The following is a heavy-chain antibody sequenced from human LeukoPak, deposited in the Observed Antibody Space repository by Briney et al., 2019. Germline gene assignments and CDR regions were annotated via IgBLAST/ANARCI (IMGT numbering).Heavy chain of an antibody. D-gene: IGHD6-13*01. CDR2: ISGSGGST. J-gene: IGHJ6*02. Sequence: GGSLRLSCAASGFTFSSYAMSWVHQAPGKGLEWVSAISGSGGSTYYADSVKGRFTISRDNSKNTLYLQMNSLRAEDTAVYYCASVPKQQLINYYYYYGMDVWGQGTTVTVSS. CDR3: ASVPKQQLINYYYYYGMDV. CDR1: GFTFSSYA. V-gene: IGHV3-23*01.